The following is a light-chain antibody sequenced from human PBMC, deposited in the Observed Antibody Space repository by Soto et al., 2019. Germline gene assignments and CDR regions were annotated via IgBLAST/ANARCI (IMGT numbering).Light chain of an antibody. V-gene: IGLV2-23*01. CDR1: SSVVGGYKV. CDR2: EGS. J-gene: IGLJ2*01. CDR3: CAYAGSNDFVN. Sequence: QSALSQPASVSGSPGQSITISCTGTSSVVGGYKVVSWYQQHPGKAPRLIIYEGSERPSGVSNRFSGSKSGNTASLTISGLQAIGEADYYCCAYAGSNDFVNFGGGTKLTVL.